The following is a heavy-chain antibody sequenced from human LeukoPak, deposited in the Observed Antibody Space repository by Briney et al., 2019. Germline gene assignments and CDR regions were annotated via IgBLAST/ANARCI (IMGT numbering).Heavy chain of an antibody. D-gene: IGHD2-15*01. J-gene: IGHJ4*02. V-gene: IGHV3-30*04. CDR1: GFTFSSYA. Sequence: GGSLRLSCAASGFTFSSYAMHWVRQAPGKGLEWVAVITYDGSNKYYADSVKGRFTISRDNSKNTLYLQMNSLRAEDTAVYYCARGGVVVLGDFDYWGQGTLVTVS. CDR3: ARGGVVVLGDFDY. CDR2: ITYDGSNK.